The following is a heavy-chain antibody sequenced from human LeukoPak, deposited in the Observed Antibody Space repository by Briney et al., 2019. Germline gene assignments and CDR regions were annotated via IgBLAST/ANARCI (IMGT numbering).Heavy chain of an antibody. CDR1: GGSISSGGYY. D-gene: IGHD3-22*01. J-gene: IGHJ4*02. Sequence: SQTLSLTCTVSGGSISSGGYYWSWIRQHPGKGLEWIGYIYYSGSTYYNPSLKSRVTISVDTSKNQFSLKLSSVTAADTAVYYCARGSFYYYDSSGYHDYWGQGTLVTVSS. CDR2: IYYSGST. V-gene: IGHV4-31*03. CDR3: ARGSFYYYDSSGYHDY.